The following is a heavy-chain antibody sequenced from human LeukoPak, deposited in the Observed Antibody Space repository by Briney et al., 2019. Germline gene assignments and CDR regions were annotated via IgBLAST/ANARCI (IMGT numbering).Heavy chain of an antibody. Sequence: PGRSLRLSCAASGFTFSSYGMHWVRQAPGKGLEWVAVIWYDGSNKYYADSVKGRFTISRDNSKNTLYLQMNSLRAEDTAVYYCAKDNEGYNWNYYFDYGGQGTLVTVSS. CDR3: AKDNEGYNWNYYFDY. D-gene: IGHD1-7*01. J-gene: IGHJ4*02. CDR1: GFTFSSYG. V-gene: IGHV3-33*06. CDR2: IWYDGSNK.